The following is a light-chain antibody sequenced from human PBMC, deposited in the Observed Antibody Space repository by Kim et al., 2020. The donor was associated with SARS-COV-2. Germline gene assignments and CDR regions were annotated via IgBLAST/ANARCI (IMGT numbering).Light chain of an antibody. CDR2: DVS. CDR1: SSDVGGYIF. V-gene: IGLV2-14*03. J-gene: IGLJ2*01. Sequence: GQSFTISCTGTSSDVGGYIFVSWYQQQPGKAPKLIIYDVSHRPSGVSNRFSGSKSGNRASLTIFGLQAEDEADYYCTSYTSTNTLVFGGGTQLTVL. CDR3: TSYTSTNTLV.